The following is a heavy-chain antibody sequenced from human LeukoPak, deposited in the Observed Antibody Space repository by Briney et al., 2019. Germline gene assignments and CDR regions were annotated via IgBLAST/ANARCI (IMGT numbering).Heavy chain of an antibody. CDR2: IHSDGSST. CDR3: VRDRYYVPDY. Sequence: PGGSLRLSCAASGFTFSSTWMHWFRQAPGKGPVWVSRIHSDGSSTIYADSVKGRFTISRDNARNTLYLQMNSLRAEDTAVYSCVRDRYYVPDYWGQGTLVTVSS. CDR1: GFTFSSTW. J-gene: IGHJ4*02. D-gene: IGHD3-16*01. V-gene: IGHV3-74*01.